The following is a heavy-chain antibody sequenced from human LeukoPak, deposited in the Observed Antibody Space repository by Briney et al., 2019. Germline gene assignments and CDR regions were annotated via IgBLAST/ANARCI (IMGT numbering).Heavy chain of an antibody. J-gene: IGHJ6*03. V-gene: IGHV3-23*01. Sequence: GGSLRLSCAASGFTFSSYGMSWVRQAPGKGLEWVSAISGSGGSTYYADSVKGRFTISRDNSKNTLYLQMNSLRAEDTAVYYCATADFWSGYYKDYYYYYMDVWGKGTTVTVSS. CDR2: ISGSGGST. D-gene: IGHD3-3*01. CDR1: GFTFSSYG. CDR3: ATADFWSGYYKDYYYYYMDV.